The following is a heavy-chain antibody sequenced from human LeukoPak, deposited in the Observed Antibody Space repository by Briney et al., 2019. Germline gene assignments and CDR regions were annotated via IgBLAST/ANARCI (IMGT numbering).Heavy chain of an antibody. J-gene: IGHJ6*03. Sequence: PGGSLRLSCAASGFTFSNAWMSWVRQAPGKGLERVGRIKSKTDGGTTDYAAPVKGRFTISRDDSKNTLYLQMNSLKTEDTAVYYCTTEELGGYDYKVYYYYYMDVWGKGTTVTISS. CDR3: TTEELGGYDYKVYYYYYMDV. D-gene: IGHD5-12*01. CDR1: GFTFSNAW. CDR2: IKSKTDGGTT. V-gene: IGHV3-15*01.